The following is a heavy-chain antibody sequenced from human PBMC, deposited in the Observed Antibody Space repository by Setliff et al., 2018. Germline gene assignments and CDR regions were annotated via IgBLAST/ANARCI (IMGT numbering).Heavy chain of an antibody. CDR3: ASPGATATTLELLYY. CDR1: GYTFTSYA. CDR2: INAGNGNT. Sequence: ASVKVSCKASGYTFTSYAMHWVRQAPGQRLEWMGWINAGNGNTKYSQKFQGRVTITRDTSASTAYMELSSLRSEDTAVYYCASPGATATTLELLYYWGQGTLVTVSS. V-gene: IGHV1-3*01. J-gene: IGHJ4*02. D-gene: IGHD4-17*01.